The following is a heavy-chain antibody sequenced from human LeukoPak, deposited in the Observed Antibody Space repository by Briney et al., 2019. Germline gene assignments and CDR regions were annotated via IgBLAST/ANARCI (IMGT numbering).Heavy chain of an antibody. CDR3: AKDRRGSVYGASGGDV. D-gene: IGHD4/OR15-4a*01. V-gene: IGHV3-23*01. Sequence: GGSLRLSCAASGFTFSSYAMSWVRQAPGKGLEWVSAISGSGGSTYYADSVKGRFTISRDNSKNTLYLQMNSLRAEDTAVYYCAKDRRGSVYGASGGDVWGQGTTVTVSS. J-gene: IGHJ6*02. CDR2: ISGSGGST. CDR1: GFTFSSYA.